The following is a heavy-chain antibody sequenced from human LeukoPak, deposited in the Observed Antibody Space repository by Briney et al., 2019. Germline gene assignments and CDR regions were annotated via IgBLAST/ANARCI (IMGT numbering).Heavy chain of an antibody. V-gene: IGHV1-3*01. Sequence: ASVXVSCKXXGYTFTSYAMHWVRQAPGQRLEWMGWINAGNGNTKYSQKFQGRVTITADESTSTAYMELSSLRSEDTAVYYCAKDRDLRLGYYFDHWGQGTLVTVSS. J-gene: IGHJ4*02. CDR1: GYTFTSYA. CDR2: INAGNGNT. CDR3: AKDRDLRLGYYFDH. D-gene: IGHD3-9*01.